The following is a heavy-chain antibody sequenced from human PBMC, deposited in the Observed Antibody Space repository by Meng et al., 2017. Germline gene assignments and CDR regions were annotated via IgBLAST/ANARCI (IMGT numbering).Heavy chain of an antibody. J-gene: IGHJ5*02. V-gene: IGHV4-39*07. CDR3: ARALGTAMVTSWFDP. CDR1: GGSISSSSYY. CDR2: IYYSGST. D-gene: IGHD5-18*01. Sequence: GSLRLSCTVSGGSISSSSYYWDWIRQPPGKGLEWIGSIYYSGSTYYNPSLKSRVTISVDTSKNQFSLKLSSVTAADTAVYYCARALGTAMVTSWFDPWGQGTLVTVSS.